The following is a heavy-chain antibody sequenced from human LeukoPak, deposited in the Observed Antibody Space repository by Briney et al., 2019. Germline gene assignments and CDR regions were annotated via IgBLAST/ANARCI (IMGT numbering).Heavy chain of an antibody. V-gene: IGHV1-18*01. D-gene: IGHD6-13*01. CDR2: ISAYNGNT. J-gene: IGHJ3*02. CDR1: GYTFTSYG. Sequence: GASVKVSCKASGYTFTSYGISWVRQAPGQGLEWMGWISAYNGNTNCAQKLQGRVTMTTDTSTSTAYMELRSLRSDDTAVYYCARGLAAAGTEDAFDIWGQGTMVTVSS. CDR3: ARGLAAAGTEDAFDI.